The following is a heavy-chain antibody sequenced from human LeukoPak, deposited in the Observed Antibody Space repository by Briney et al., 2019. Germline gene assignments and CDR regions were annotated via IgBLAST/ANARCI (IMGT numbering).Heavy chain of an antibody. CDR2: IGRGSDWT. J-gene: IGHJ4*02. D-gene: IGHD2-21*02. V-gene: IGHV3-23*01. Sequence: PGGSLRLSCAASGFTFSNHAMAWVRQAPGRGLEWVSSIGRGSDWTLFADSVKGRFTISRDNSKNTLYLQMNSLRAEDTAVYYCTTSLPHVVDVTTSDGGNWGQGTLVTVSS. CDR3: TTSLPHVVDVTTSDGGN. CDR1: GFTFSNHA.